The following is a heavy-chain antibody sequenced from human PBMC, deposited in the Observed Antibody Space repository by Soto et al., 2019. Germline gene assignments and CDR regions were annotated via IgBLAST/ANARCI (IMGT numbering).Heavy chain of an antibody. Sequence: QVQLVQSGAEVKKPGSSVKVSCKTSGDIFSGYSISWVRQAPGQGLEWMGGIIPIFGTTNYAQRFHCRVTITADKSTSTGYMEMYSLKSEDTAVYYCARDLGSGYDPGDYWGQGTLVSVSS. D-gene: IGHD5-12*01. J-gene: IGHJ4*02. V-gene: IGHV1-69*14. CDR3: ARDLGSGYDPGDY. CDR2: IIPIFGTT. CDR1: GDIFSGYS.